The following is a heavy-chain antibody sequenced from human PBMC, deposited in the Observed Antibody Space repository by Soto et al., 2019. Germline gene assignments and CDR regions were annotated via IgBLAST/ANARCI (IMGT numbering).Heavy chain of an antibody. D-gene: IGHD3-22*01. V-gene: IGHV2-5*02. Sequence: QITLKESGPTLVKPTQTLTLTCTFSGFSLSTSGVGVGWIRQPPGKALEWLALIYWDDDKRYSPSLKSRLTITKDTSKNQVVLTMTNMDPVDTATYYCARDSSGYYGFDYWGQGTLFTVSS. CDR2: IYWDDDK. CDR3: ARDSSGYYGFDY. J-gene: IGHJ4*02. CDR1: GFSLSTSGVG.